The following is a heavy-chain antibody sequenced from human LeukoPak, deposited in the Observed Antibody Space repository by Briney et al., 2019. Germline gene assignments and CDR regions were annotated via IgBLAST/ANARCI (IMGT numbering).Heavy chain of an antibody. V-gene: IGHV3-7*01. CDR1: GFTFSSYW. D-gene: IGHD3-10*01. CDR2: IKQDGSEK. J-gene: IGHJ5*02. CDR3: ATQSFGWFDL. Sequence: QPGGSLRLSCAGSGFTFSSYWMSWVCQAPGKGLEWVANIKQDGSEKYYVDSVKGRFTISRDNAKNSLYLQMNSLRAEDTAVYYCATQSFGWFDLWGQGTLVTVSS.